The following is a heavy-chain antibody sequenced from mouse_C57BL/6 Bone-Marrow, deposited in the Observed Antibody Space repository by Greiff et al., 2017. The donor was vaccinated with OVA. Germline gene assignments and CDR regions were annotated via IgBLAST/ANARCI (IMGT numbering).Heavy chain of an antibody. CDR2: IYPRDGST. D-gene: IGHD1-1*01. CDR1: GYTFTSYD. V-gene: IGHV1-85*01. CDR3: AHYYGSSLFAY. Sequence: VQLQQSGPELVKPGASVKLSCKASGYTFTSYDINWVKQRPGQGLEWIGWIYPRDGSTKYNEKFKGKATLTVDTSSSTAYMELHSLTSEDSAVYFCAHYYGSSLFAYWGQGTLVTVSA. J-gene: IGHJ3*01.